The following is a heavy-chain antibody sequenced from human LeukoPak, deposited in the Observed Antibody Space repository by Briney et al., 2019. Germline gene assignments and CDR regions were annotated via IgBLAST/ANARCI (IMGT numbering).Heavy chain of an antibody. CDR1: GFTFSNYA. Sequence: PGGSLRLSCVASGFTFSNYAMSWVRQAPGKGLEWVSAISSSGDSTFYADSVKGRFTISRDNSKNTLYLQMNSLRAEDTAVYYCAKPHTTGNNYYYYMDVWGKGTTVTVSS. V-gene: IGHV3-23*01. J-gene: IGHJ6*03. D-gene: IGHD1-1*01. CDR3: AKPHTTGNNYYYYMDV. CDR2: ISSSGDST.